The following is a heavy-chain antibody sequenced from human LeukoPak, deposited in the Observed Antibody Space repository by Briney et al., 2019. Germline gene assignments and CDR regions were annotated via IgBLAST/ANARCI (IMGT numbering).Heavy chain of an antibody. Sequence: PGGSLRLSCAASGFTFNTYNMNWVRQAPGKGLEWVSSISSSSISIFYADSVKGRFTISRDNAKNSLYLQMNSRRGDDTAMYYCARGLYYYDSHDTFNIWGQGTMVTVS. J-gene: IGHJ3*02. CDR1: GFTFNTYN. CDR2: ISSSSISI. V-gene: IGHV3-48*01. D-gene: IGHD3-22*01. CDR3: ARGLYYYDSHDTFNI.